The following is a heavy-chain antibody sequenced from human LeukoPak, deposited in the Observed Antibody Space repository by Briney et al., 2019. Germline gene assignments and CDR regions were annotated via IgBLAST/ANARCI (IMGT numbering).Heavy chain of an antibody. CDR1: GFTFSSYA. D-gene: IGHD3-10*01. CDR3: AKSRYNYYGSGSTIDY. CDR2: ISGSGGST. J-gene: IGHJ4*02. V-gene: IGHV3-23*01. Sequence: PGGSLRLSCAASGFTFSSYAMSWVRQAPGKGLEWVSAISGSGGSTYYADSVKGRFTISRDNSKNTLYLQVNSLRAEDTAVYYCAKSRYNYYGSGSTIDYWGQGTLVTVSS.